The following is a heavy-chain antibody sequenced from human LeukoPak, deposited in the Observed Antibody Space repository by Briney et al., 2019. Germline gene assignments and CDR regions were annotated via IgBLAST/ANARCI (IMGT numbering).Heavy chain of an antibody. V-gene: IGHV3-23*01. J-gene: IGHJ4*02. CDR2: ISGSGGST. Sequence: PGASLRLSCAASGFTFSSYAMSWVRQAPGKGLEWVSAISGSGGSTYYADSVKGRFTISRDNSKNTLYLQVNSLRAEDTAVYYCAKDGTVVTLYYFDYWGQGTLVTVSS. D-gene: IGHD4-23*01. CDR1: GFTFSSYA. CDR3: AKDGTVVTLYYFDY.